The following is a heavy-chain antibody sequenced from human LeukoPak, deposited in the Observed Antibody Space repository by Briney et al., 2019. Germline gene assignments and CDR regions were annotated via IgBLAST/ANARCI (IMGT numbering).Heavy chain of an antibody. J-gene: IGHJ4*02. CDR3: ARGGVAARRGLSY. V-gene: IGHV4-59*12. D-gene: IGHD6-6*01. CDR2: IYYSGST. Sequence: SETLSLTCTVSGGSISSYYWSWIRQPPGKGLEWIGYIYYSGSTNYNPSLKSRVTISVDTSKNQFSLKLSSVTAADTAVYYCARGGVAARRGLSYWGQGTLVTVSS. CDR1: GGSISSYY.